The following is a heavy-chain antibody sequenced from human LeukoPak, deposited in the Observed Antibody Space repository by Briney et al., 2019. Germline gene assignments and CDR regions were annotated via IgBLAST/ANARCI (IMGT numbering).Heavy chain of an antibody. Sequence: GGSLRLSCAASGFTVSSNYMSWVRQAPGKGLEWVSVIYSGGSTYYADSVKGRFTISRDNSKNTLYLQMNSLRAEDTAVYYCARDSTRAGNLFYYRGQGTLVTVSS. CDR1: GFTVSSNY. D-gene: IGHD4-23*01. CDR3: ARDSTRAGNLFYY. J-gene: IGHJ4*02. CDR2: IYSGGST. V-gene: IGHV3-66*02.